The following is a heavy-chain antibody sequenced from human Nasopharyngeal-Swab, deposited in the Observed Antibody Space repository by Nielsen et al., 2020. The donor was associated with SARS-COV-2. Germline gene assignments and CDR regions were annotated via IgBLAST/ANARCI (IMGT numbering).Heavy chain of an antibody. CDR3: ARGSTVSSYYPYMDV. CDR2: FYSGGTT. Sequence: GESLKISCAASGFTVSSNYMHWVRQAPGEGLEWVSAFYSGGTTYYADSVKGRVTISRDNSNNTVYLQMNSLRAEDTAVYYCARGSTVSSYYPYMDVWGKGTTVTVSS. CDR1: GFTVSSNY. D-gene: IGHD2-2*01. J-gene: IGHJ6*03. V-gene: IGHV3-66*01.